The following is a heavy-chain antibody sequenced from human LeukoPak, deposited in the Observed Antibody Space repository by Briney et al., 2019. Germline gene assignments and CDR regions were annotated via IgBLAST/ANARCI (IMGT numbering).Heavy chain of an antibody. CDR3: AKYSYAPYYYYYMDV. V-gene: IGHV3-11*01. J-gene: IGHJ6*03. CDR1: GFTFSDYY. Sequence: GGSLRLSCAASGFTFSDYYMSWIRQAPGKGLEWVSYISSSGSTIYYADSVKGRFTISRDNAKNSLHLQMNSLRAEDTAVYYCAKYSYAPYYYYYMDVWGKGTTVTVSS. D-gene: IGHD5-18*01. CDR2: ISSSGSTI.